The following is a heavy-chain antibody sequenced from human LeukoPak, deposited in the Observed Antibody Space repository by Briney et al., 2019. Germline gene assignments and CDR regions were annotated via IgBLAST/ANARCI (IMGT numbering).Heavy chain of an antibody. J-gene: IGHJ4*02. CDR3: AREKVVVPAAIGY. D-gene: IGHD2-2*01. Sequence: GGSLRLSCAASGFTFSSYWVHWVRQAPGKGLVWVSRINSDGSSTSYADSVKGRFTISRDNAKNTLYLQMNSLRAEDTAVYYCAREKVVVPAAIGYWGQGTLVTVSS. V-gene: IGHV3-74*01. CDR2: INSDGSST. CDR1: GFTFSSYW.